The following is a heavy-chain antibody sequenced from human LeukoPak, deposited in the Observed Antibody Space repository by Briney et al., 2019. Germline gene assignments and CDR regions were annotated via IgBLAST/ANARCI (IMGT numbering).Heavy chain of an antibody. V-gene: IGHV3-48*01. D-gene: IGHD1-26*01. CDR2: ISGRSSTI. Sequence: GGSLRLSCAASAFTLSDYRMNWVRQAPGKGLEWVSYISGRSSTIYYADSVKGRFTIYRDNAKNSMYLQMNSLRAEDTSVYYCGRDRIKSGSYYFHYWGQGTLVTVSS. CDR1: AFTLSDYR. CDR3: GRDRIKSGSYYFHY. J-gene: IGHJ4*02.